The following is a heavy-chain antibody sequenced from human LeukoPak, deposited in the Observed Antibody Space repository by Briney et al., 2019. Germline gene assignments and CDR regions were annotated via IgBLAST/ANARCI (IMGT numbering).Heavy chain of an antibody. CDR1: GFTVSSNY. Sequence: GGSLRLSCAASGFTVSSNYMSWVRQAPGKGLEWVSVIYSGGRTYYADSVKGRFTISRDNSKNTLYLEMNSLRAEDTAVYYCAKARDDYGVDTIDSWGQGTLVTVSS. J-gene: IGHJ4*02. D-gene: IGHD3-3*01. CDR3: AKARDDYGVDTIDS. CDR2: IYSGGRT. V-gene: IGHV3-53*01.